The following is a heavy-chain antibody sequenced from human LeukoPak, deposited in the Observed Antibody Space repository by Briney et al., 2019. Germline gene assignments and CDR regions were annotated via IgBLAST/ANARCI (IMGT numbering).Heavy chain of an antibody. D-gene: IGHD2-2*01. V-gene: IGHV1-18*01. CDR2: ISAYNGNT. J-gene: IGHJ5*02. CDR3: ARDKGYCSSTSCPRGWFDP. CDR1: GYTFTSYG. Sequence: ASVKVSCKASGYTFTSYGISWVRQAPGQGLEWMGWISAYNGNTNYAQKLQGRVTMTTDTSTSTAYMELRSLRSGDTAVYYCARDKGYCSSTSCPRGWFDPWGQGTLVTVSS.